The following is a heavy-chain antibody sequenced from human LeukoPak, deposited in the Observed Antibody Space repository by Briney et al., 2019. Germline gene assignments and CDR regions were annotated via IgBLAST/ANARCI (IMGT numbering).Heavy chain of an antibody. V-gene: IGHV1-2*02. J-gene: IGHJ4*02. CDR1: GCTFTGYY. CDR2: INPNSGGT. Sequence: ASVKVSCKASGCTFTGYYMHWVRQAPGQGLEWMGWINPNSGGTNYAQKFQGRVTMTRDTSISTAYMELSRLRSDDTAVYYCARGNYDFWSGYEYYFDYWGQGTLVTVSS. D-gene: IGHD3-3*01. CDR3: ARGNYDFWSGYEYYFDY.